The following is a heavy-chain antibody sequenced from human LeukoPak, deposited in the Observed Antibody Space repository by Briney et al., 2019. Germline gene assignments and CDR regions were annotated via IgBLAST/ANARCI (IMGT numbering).Heavy chain of an antibody. CDR1: GFTFSSYA. Sequence: PGGSLRLSCAASGFTFSSYAMSWVRQAPGKGLEWVSAISGSGGSTYYADSVKGRFTVSRDNSKNTLYLQMNSLRAEDTAVYYCAKARKAENWFDPWGQGTLVTVSS. CDR3: AKARKAENWFDP. D-gene: IGHD6-13*01. CDR2: ISGSGGST. V-gene: IGHV3-23*01. J-gene: IGHJ5*02.